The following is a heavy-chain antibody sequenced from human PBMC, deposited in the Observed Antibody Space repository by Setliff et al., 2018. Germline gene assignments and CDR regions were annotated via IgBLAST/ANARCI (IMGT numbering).Heavy chain of an antibody. CDR3: ARLSWDGLRYYGLDV. J-gene: IGHJ6*01. CDR1: GGSFSTYF. Sequence: SETLSLTCAVYGGSFSTYFWSWIRQPPGKGLECIGYIQKSGSANYNPSLMSRVTISVDTSRNQFSLKLRSVTAADTAVYYCARLSWDGLRYYGLDVWG. D-gene: IGHD3-10*01. CDR2: IQKSGSA. V-gene: IGHV4-59*01.